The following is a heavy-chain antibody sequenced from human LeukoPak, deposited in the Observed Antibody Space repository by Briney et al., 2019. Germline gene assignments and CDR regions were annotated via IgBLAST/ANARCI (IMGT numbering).Heavy chain of an antibody. D-gene: IGHD1-26*01. CDR3: ARGLIRDGSPPWERAGVGDAFDI. CDR1: GGSISSTNYY. CDR2: INHSGST. J-gene: IGHJ3*02. Sequence: PSETLSLTCPVSGGSISSTNYYWCWIRQPPGKGLEWIGEINHSGSTNYNPSLKSRVTISVDTSKNQFSLKLSSVTAADTAVYYCARGLIRDGSPPWERAGVGDAFDIWGQGTMVTVSS. V-gene: IGHV4-34*01.